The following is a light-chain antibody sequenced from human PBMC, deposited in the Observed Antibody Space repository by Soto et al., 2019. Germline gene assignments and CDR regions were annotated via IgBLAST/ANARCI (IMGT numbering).Light chain of an antibody. CDR1: SSDVGGYDH. CDR2: DVT. V-gene: IGLV2-14*03. J-gene: IGLJ3*02. Sequence: QSALTQPASVSGSPGQSITISCTGTSSDVGGYDHVSWYQQHPGKAPKLIIYDVTVRPSGIPPRFSGSKSDNTASLAVSGLQPEDEADYYCSSYTNKDTLLFGGGTKLTVL. CDR3: SSYTNKDTLL.